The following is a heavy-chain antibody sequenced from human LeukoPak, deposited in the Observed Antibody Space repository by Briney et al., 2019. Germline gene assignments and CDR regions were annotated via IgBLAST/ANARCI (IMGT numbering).Heavy chain of an antibody. D-gene: IGHD2-15*01. CDR1: GYTFTGYY. J-gene: IGHJ4*02. CDR2: INPNSGGT. CDR3: ARSSRYCSGGSCYWPLGY. V-gene: IGHV1-2*02. Sequence: ASVKVSCKASGYTFTGYYMHWVRQAPGQGLEWMGWINPNSGGTNYAQKFQGRVTMTRDTSISTAYMELSRLRSDDTAVYYCARSSRYCSGGSCYWPLGYWGQGTLVTASS.